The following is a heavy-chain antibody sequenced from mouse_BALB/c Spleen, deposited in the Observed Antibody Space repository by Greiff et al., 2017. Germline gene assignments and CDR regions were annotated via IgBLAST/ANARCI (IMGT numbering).Heavy chain of an antibody. J-gene: IGHJ4*01. CDR3: ARGREAMDY. CDR1: GFTFSSYA. V-gene: IGHV5-9-4*01. Sequence: EVHLVESGGGLVKPGGSLKLSCAASGFTFSSYAMSWVRQSPEKRLEWVAEISSGGSYTYYPDTVTGRFTISRDNAKNTLYLEMSSLRSEDTAMYYCARGREAMDYWGQGTSVTVSS. CDR2: ISSGGSYT.